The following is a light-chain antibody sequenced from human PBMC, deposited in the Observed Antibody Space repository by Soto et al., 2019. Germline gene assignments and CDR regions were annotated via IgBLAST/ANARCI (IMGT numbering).Light chain of an antibody. CDR1: NSNIGSNP. CDR2: NSD. Sequence: QSVLTQPPSASGTPGQRVTISCSGSNSNIGSNPVNWYQHFPGTAPKLLIYNSDQRPSRVPDRFSGSMSGTSASLAISGLQSEDEADYYCATWDDSLSGVVFGGGTKPTVL. V-gene: IGLV1-44*01. J-gene: IGLJ2*01. CDR3: ATWDDSLSGVV.